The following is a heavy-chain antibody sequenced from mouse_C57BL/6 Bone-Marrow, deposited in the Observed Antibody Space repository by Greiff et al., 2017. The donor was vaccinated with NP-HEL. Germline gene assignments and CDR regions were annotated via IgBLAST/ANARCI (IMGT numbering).Heavy chain of an antibody. V-gene: IGHV1-69*01. Sequence: QVQLQQPGAELVMPGASVKLSCKASGYTFTSYWMHWVKQRPGQGLEWIGEIDPSDSYTNYNQKFKGKSTLTVDKSSSTAYMQLSSLTSEDSAVYDWAREGNWDEDWYFDVWGTGTTVTVSS. CDR1: GYTFTSYW. J-gene: IGHJ1*03. CDR3: AREGNWDEDWYFDV. D-gene: IGHD4-1*01. CDR2: IDPSDSYT.